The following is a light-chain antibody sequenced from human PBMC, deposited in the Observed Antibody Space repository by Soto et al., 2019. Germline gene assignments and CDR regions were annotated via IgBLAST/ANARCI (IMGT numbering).Light chain of an antibody. CDR1: SSNIGAGYD. Sequence: QSVLTQPPSVSGAPGQRVTISCTGSSSNIGAGYDVHWYQQLPGTAPKLLIYGNSNRPSGVPDRFPGSKSGTSASLAITGLQAEDEADYYCQYYDSSLSAFWVFGGGTKLTVL. CDR2: GNS. J-gene: IGLJ3*02. V-gene: IGLV1-40*01. CDR3: QYYDSSLSAFWV.